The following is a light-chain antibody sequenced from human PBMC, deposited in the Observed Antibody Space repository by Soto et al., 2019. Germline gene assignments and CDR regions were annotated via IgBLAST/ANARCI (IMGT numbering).Light chain of an antibody. V-gene: IGKV1-5*03. CDR3: QRYNSYPLT. Sequence: DIQMTQSPSTLSVSVGDRVTITCRASQSIDTWLAWYQQKPGKAPKLLIYNASTLESGVPSRFSGSGSGTEFTLSISNLQPDDYANYYCQRYNSYPLTFGGGTKVEIK. CDR2: NAS. J-gene: IGKJ4*01. CDR1: QSIDTW.